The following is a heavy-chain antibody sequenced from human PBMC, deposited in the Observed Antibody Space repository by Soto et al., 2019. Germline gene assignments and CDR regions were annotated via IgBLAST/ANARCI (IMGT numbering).Heavy chain of an antibody. J-gene: IGHJ4*02. V-gene: IGHV3-23*01. Sequence: PGGSMRLSCAASGFTFSSYAMSWVRQAPGKGLEWVSAISGSGGSTYYADSVKGRFTISRDNSKNTLYLQMNSLRSEDTAVYYCAAGPRAAAGKGYRSVDYWGQGTLVTVSS. D-gene: IGHD6-13*01. CDR2: ISGSGGST. CDR3: AAGPRAAAGKGYRSVDY. CDR1: GFTFSSYA.